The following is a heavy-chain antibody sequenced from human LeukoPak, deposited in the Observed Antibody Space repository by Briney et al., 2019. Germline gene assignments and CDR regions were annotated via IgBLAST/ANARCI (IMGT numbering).Heavy chain of an antibody. J-gene: IGHJ6*03. D-gene: IGHD3-16*01. CDR3: AKDGSWGDYYFYFYIDV. Sequence: PGGSLRLSCEASGFTFGSFAMSWVRQAPGKGLEWVSGISGSGYYTYYADSVKGRFTISRDNSKNTLYIEMNSLRAEDTAVYYCAKDGSWGDYYFYFYIDVWGKGTTVTVSS. V-gene: IGHV3-23*01. CDR1: GFTFGSFA. CDR2: ISGSGYYT.